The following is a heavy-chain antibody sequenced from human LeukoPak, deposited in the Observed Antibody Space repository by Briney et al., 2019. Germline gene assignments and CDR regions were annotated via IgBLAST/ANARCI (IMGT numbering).Heavy chain of an antibody. CDR2: IYSGGST. Sequence: GGSLRLSCAASGFTVSSNYMTWVRQALGKGLEFVSAIYSGGSTFYADSVKGRFTISRDNSKNTLYLQMHSLRTEDTAVYYCARDFLNAFDIWGQGTMVTVSS. V-gene: IGHV3-66*01. CDR1: GFTVSSNY. J-gene: IGHJ3*02. CDR3: ARDFLNAFDI.